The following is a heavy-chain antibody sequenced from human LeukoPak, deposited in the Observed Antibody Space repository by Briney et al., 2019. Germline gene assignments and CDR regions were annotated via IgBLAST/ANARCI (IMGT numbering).Heavy chain of an antibody. V-gene: IGHV4-39*07. CDR1: GGSISSSSYY. Sequence: PETLSLTCTVSGGSISSSSYYWGWIRQPPGKGLEWIGSIYYSGSTYYNPSLKSRVTISVDTSKNQFSLKLSSVTAADTAVYYCARASSGYYWDDAFDIWGQGTMVTVSS. CDR3: ARASSGYYWDDAFDI. D-gene: IGHD3-22*01. CDR2: IYYSGST. J-gene: IGHJ3*02.